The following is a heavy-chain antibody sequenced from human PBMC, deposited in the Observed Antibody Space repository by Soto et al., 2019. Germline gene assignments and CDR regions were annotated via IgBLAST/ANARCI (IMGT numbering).Heavy chain of an antibody. CDR2: IFSNDEK. Sequence: QVTLKESVPVLMKPTETLTLTCTVSGFSLSNARMGVSWIRQPPGKALEWLAHIFSNDEKSYSTSLKSRLTISKDTSKSQVVLTMTNMDPVDTATYYCARIWGPYYYYGMDVWGQGTTVTVSS. CDR3: ARIWGPYYYYGMDV. CDR1: GFSLSNARMG. V-gene: IGHV2-26*01. J-gene: IGHJ6*02. D-gene: IGHD7-27*01.